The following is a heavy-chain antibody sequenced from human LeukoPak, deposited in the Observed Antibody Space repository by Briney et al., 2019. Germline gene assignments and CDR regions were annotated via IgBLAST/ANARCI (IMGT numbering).Heavy chain of an antibody. CDR3: AKHLWRDLLWFGEGYYFGY. V-gene: IGHV3-74*01. D-gene: IGHD3-10*01. CDR1: GFTFSSYS. Sequence: HAGGSLRLSCAASGFTFSSYSMNWVRQAPGKGLVWVSRINTDGSSTSYADSVKGRFTISRDNSKNTLYLQMNSLRAEDTAVYYCAKHLWRDLLWFGEGYYFGYWGQGTLVTVSS. J-gene: IGHJ4*02. CDR2: INTDGSST.